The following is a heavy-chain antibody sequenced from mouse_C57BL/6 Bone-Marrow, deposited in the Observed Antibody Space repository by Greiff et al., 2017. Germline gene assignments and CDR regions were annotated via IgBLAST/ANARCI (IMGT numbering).Heavy chain of an antibody. CDR2: IRNKANGYTK. CDR3: ARAYCSSPYAMDY. V-gene: IGHV7-3*01. D-gene: IGHD1-1*01. J-gene: IGHJ4*01. Sequence: EVKLVESGGGLVQPGGSLSFSCAASGFTFTDYYMSWVRQPPGKALEWLGFIRNKANGYTKEYSASVKGRLTISRANSQSILYLQMNALRAEDSATYYCARAYCSSPYAMDYWGQGTSVTVSS. CDR1: GFTFTDYY.